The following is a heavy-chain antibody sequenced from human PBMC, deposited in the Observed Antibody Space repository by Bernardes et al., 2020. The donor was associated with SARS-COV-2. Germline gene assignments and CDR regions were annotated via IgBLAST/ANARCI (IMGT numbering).Heavy chain of an antibody. D-gene: IGHD2-15*01. V-gene: IGHV5-51*01. Sequence: GEALTLSCKASGYIFINNWIAWVRQMPGTGLEWMGTIYPGDSDTRYSPSFQGQVTVSADKSINTAYLQWSSLKASDTAMYYCARRQTNCTGGRCYSGGMDVWGKGTTVTVSS. J-gene: IGHJ6*04. CDR2: IYPGDSDT. CDR1: GYIFINNW. CDR3: ARRQTNCTGGRCYSGGMDV.